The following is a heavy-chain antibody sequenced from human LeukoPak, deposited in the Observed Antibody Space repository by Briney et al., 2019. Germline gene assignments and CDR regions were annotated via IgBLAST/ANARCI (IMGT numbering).Heavy chain of an antibody. J-gene: IGHJ5*02. CDR1: GFTYRPYA. D-gene: IGHD6-6*01. V-gene: IGHV3-23*01. CDR3: AKVWPDSSSRLDP. Sequence: GGSLRLSCAGSGFTYRPYAMSWVRQAPGKGLEWVSTLSGSGAITYYADSVKGRFTISRDNSKNTLELQMNSLRAEDTAVYYCAKVWPDSSSRLDPWGQGTLVTVSS. CDR2: LSGSGAIT.